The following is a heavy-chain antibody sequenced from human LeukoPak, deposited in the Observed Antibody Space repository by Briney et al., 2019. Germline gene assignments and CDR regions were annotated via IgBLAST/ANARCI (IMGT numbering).Heavy chain of an antibody. D-gene: IGHD3-22*01. CDR1: GYTFTSYD. CDR3: AVAYDSRGYYLGLYDY. Sequence: GASVKVSCKASGYTFTSYDINWVRQATGQGLEWMGWMNPNSGNTGYAQKFQGRVTMTRNTSISTAYMELSSLRSEDTAVYYCAVAYDSRGYYLGLYDYWGQGTLVTVSS. V-gene: IGHV1-8*01. J-gene: IGHJ4*02. CDR2: MNPNSGNT.